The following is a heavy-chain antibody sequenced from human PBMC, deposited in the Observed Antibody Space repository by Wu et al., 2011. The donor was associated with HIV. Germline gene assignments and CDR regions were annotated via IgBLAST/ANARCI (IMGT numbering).Heavy chain of an antibody. Sequence: QVQLVQSGAEVKKPGSSVKVSCKASGATFSSYAISWVRQAPGQGLEWMGRIIPIFGTAIYAHKFQGRLTITADKSSNTASMELTSLKSEDTAVYYCATDPTIAVAGTKSFWGRGTLGLRLL. V-gene: IGHV1-69*06. D-gene: IGHD6-19*01. J-gene: IGHJ4*02. CDR3: ATDPTIAVAGTKSF. CDR1: GATFSSYA. CDR2: IIPIFGTA.